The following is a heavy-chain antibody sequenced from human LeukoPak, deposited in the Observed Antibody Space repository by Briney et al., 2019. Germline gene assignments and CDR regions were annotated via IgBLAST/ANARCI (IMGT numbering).Heavy chain of an antibody. J-gene: IGHJ4*02. V-gene: IGHV4-34*01. CDR3: ARGEYDILTGYYLFDY. D-gene: IGHD3-9*01. CDR2: INHSGST. CDR1: GGSFSGYY. Sequence: PSETLSLTCAVYGGSFSGYYWSWIRQPPGKGLEWIGEINHSGSTNYNPSLKSRVTISVDTSKNQFSLTLISVTAADTAVYYCARGEYDILTGYYLFDYWGQGTLVTVSS.